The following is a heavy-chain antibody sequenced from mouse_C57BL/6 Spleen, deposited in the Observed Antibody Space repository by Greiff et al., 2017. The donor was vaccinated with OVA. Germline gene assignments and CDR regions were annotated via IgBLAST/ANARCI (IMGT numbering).Heavy chain of an antibody. D-gene: IGHD1-1*01. Sequence: VQLQQSGPGLVKPSQSLSLTCSVTGYSITSGYYWTWIRQFPGNKLEWMGYISYDGSNNYNPSLKNRISITRDTSKNQFFLKLNSVTTEDTATYYCARGDYYGSETGFAYWGQGTLVTVSA. V-gene: IGHV3-6*01. CDR1: GYSITSGYY. CDR2: ISYDGSN. J-gene: IGHJ3*01. CDR3: ARGDYYGSETGFAY.